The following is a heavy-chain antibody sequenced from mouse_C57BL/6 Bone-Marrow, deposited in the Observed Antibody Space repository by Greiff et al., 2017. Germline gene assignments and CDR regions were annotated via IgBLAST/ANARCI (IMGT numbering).Heavy chain of an antibody. CDR2: IDPETGGT. CDR3: KVRGSILDY. J-gene: IGHJ2*01. Sequence: QVQLQQSGAELVRPGASVTLSCKASGYTFTDYEMHWVKQTPVHGLEWFGAIDPETGGTAYNQKFKGKAILTADKSSSTAYMELLSLQSGYSAVYYCKVRGSILDYWGQGTTLTVSS. D-gene: IGHD1-1*01. V-gene: IGHV1-15*01. CDR1: GYTFTDYE.